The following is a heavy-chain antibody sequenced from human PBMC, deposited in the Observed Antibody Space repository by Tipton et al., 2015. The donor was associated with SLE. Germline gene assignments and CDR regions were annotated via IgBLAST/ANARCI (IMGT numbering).Heavy chain of an antibody. J-gene: IGHJ6*02. CDR2: ISAYNGNT. CDR3: ARDHTSGYYYYGMDV. Sequence: QSGPEVKKPGASVKVSCTASGYSFISYGISWVRQAPGQGLEWMAWISAYNGNTNCAQKLQGRVTMTTDTSTTTVYMELTSLISDDTAVYYCARDHTSGYYYYGMDVWGQGTTVTVSS. CDR1: GYSFISYG. V-gene: IGHV1-18*01. D-gene: IGHD3-10*01.